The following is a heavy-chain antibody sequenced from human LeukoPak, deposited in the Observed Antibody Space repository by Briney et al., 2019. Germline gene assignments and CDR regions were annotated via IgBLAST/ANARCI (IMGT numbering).Heavy chain of an antibody. J-gene: IGHJ4*02. CDR2: MSISGDRI. CDR3: AKELRPNDY. CDR1: GFTFSSHA. V-gene: IGHV3-23*01. D-gene: IGHD4-17*01. Sequence: PGGSLRLSCAASGFTFSSHAMSWVRQAPGKGLEWVSVMSISGDRILYADSVKGRFTISGDNSKSTLYLQMNSLRAEDTAVYYCAKELRPNDYWGQGTLVTVSS.